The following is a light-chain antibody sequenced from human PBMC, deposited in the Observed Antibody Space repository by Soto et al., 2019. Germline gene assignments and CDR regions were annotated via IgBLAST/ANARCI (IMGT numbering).Light chain of an antibody. CDR3: QQYGNSRGT. CDR1: QSVSTSY. V-gene: IGKV3-20*01. J-gene: IGKJ1*01. CDR2: GAS. Sequence: DIVLTQSPGTLSLSPGDRATLSCRASQSVSTSYLAWYQQKPGQAPRLLIYGASSRATGIPDRFSGSGSGTDFTLTISGLXPEDFAVYYCQQYGNSRGTFGQGTKVEIK.